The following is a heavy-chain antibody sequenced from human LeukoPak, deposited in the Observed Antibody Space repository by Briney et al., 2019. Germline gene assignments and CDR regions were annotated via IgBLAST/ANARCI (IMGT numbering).Heavy chain of an antibody. CDR2: INHSGST. Sequence: SETLSLTCTVSGGSVSSGSYYWSWIRQPPGKGLEWIGEINHSGSTNYNPSLKSRVTISVDTSKNQFSLKLSSVTAADTAVYYCARLTFGPWGQGTLVTVSS. CDR3: ARLTFGP. CDR1: GGSVSSGSYY. J-gene: IGHJ5*02. D-gene: IGHD3-16*01. V-gene: IGHV4-39*07.